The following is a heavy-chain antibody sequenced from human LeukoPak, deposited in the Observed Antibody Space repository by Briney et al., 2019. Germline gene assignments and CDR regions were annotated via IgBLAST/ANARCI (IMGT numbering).Heavy chain of an antibody. D-gene: IGHD3-16*01. CDR1: GFTFKKYW. CDR2: IKEDGSET. V-gene: IGHV3-7*03. Sequence: GGSLRLSCAASGFTFKKYWMNWVRQVPGKGLECLANIKEDGSETYYADSVKGRFTISRDNAKNSLYLQMNSLRAEDTALYYCAKAPGPRVGDPQDYWGQGTLVTVSS. J-gene: IGHJ4*02. CDR3: AKAPGPRVGDPQDY.